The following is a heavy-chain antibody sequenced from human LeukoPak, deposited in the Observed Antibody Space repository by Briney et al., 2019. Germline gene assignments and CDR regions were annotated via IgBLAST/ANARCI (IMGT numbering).Heavy chain of an antibody. Sequence: GGSLRLSCAASGFTFSSHGMNWVRQAPGKGLEWISGISPSADITYYADSVKGRFTISRDNSKNTLYLQMNSLRPEDTAVFHCARGPPMYSYGSSAYHYDYFEYWGQGTLVTVSS. J-gene: IGHJ4*02. D-gene: IGHD3-22*01. CDR3: ARGPPMYSYGSSAYHYDYFEY. CDR1: GFTFSSHG. CDR2: ISPSADIT. V-gene: IGHV3-23*01.